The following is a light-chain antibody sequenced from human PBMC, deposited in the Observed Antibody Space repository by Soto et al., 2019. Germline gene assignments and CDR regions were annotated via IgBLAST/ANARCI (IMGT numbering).Light chain of an antibody. CDR2: AAS. V-gene: IGKV1-27*01. CDR3: QKYNSASNT. J-gene: IGKJ2*01. CDR1: QDISNY. Sequence: DIQMTQSPSSLSASVGDRVTITCRAHQDISNYLAWYQQKPGKVPELLIYAASTLRTGVQSRFSGSGSGTVFTLTINNLQPEDVATYYCQKYNSASNTFGRGTRLEIK.